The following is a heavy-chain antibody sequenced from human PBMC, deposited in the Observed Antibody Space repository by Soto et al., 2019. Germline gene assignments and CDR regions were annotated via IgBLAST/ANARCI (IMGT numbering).Heavy chain of an antibody. Sequence: GGSLRLSCAASGFSFVNYAMNWVRQAPGKGLEWVSGLSGSGTSTYYVDSVKGRFTISRDNAKNSLYLQMNSLRAEDTAVYYCAKIAAAGWFDPWGQGTLVTVSS. CDR1: GFSFVNYA. V-gene: IGHV3-23*01. CDR2: LSGSGTST. CDR3: AKIAAAGWFDP. D-gene: IGHD6-13*01. J-gene: IGHJ5*02.